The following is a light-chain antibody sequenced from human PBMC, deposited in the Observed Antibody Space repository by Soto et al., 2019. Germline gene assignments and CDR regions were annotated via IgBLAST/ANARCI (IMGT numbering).Light chain of an antibody. CDR2: GAS. J-gene: IGKJ3*01. CDR3: QQTSAAPFT. Sequence: DIQMAQSPSSLSASVGDTITITCRASRNINTYLNWYQQKPGKAPKLLIFGASSLQSGVPSRFSGSGSRTDFTLTINSLQSEDFATYCCQQTSAAPFTFGPGTKVDIK. V-gene: IGKV1-39*01. CDR1: RNINTY.